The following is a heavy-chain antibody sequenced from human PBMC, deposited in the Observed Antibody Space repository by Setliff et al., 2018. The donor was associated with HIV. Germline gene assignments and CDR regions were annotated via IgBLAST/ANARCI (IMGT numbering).Heavy chain of an antibody. CDR1: GVSISSGTYY. J-gene: IGHJ6*02. CDR3: ARENGRTNYDYYYGLDV. Sequence: SETLSLTCTVSGVSISSGTYYWSWVRQPAGKGLEWIGRIYTSGSTNYNPSLKSRVTISLDTSKNQFSLKLSSVTAADTAVYYCARENGRTNYDYYYGLDVWGQGTTVTVSS. V-gene: IGHV4-61*02. CDR2: IYTSGST.